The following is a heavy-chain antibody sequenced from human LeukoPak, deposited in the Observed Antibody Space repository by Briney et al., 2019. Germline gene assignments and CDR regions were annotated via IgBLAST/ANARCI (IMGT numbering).Heavy chain of an antibody. V-gene: IGHV3-66*01. Sequence: GGSLRLSCAASGFTVSSNFMSWVRQAPGKGLEWVSVIYSGGSTYYADAVKGRFTISRDNSKNTLYLQMNSLRVEDTAVYYCALGLVTDYWGQGTLVTVSS. CDR2: IYSGGST. J-gene: IGHJ4*02. CDR1: GFTVSSNF. D-gene: IGHD3-9*01. CDR3: ALGLVTDY.